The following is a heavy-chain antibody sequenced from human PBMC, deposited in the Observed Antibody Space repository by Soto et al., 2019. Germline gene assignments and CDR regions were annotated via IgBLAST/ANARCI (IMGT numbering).Heavy chain of an antibody. Sequence: GGSLRLSCAASGFTFSSYGMHWVRQAPGKGLEWVAVISYDGSNKYYADSVKGRFTISRDNSKNTLYLQMNSLRAEDTAVYYCAKLSFGELFAYWGQGTLVTVSS. V-gene: IGHV3-30*18. CDR2: ISYDGSNK. CDR3: AKLSFGELFAY. CDR1: GFTFSSYG. J-gene: IGHJ4*02. D-gene: IGHD3-10*01.